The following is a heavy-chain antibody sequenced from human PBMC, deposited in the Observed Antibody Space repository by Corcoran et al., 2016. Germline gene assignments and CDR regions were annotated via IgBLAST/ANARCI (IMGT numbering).Heavy chain of an antibody. Sequence: QVQLQQWGAGLLKPSETLSLTCAVYGGSFSGYYWSWIRQPPGKGLEWIGEINHSGSTNYNPSLKSRVTISVDTSKNQFSLKLSSVTAADTAVDYFAGAPGIAAAGGWFHPWGQGTLVTVSS. CDR2: INHSGST. J-gene: IGHJ5*02. D-gene: IGHD6-13*01. CDR1: GGSFSGYY. CDR3: AGAPGIAAAGGWFHP. V-gene: IGHV4-34*01.